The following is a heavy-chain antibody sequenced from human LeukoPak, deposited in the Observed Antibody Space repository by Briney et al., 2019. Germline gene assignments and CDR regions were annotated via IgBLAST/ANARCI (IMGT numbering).Heavy chain of an antibody. V-gene: IGHV3-23*01. CDR2: ISGIGGST. CDR3: AKVRHRDYYDSSGYPHFDY. CDR1: GFTFSSYA. Sequence: GGSLRLSCAASGFTFSSYAMSWVRQAPGKGLEWVSAISGIGGSTYYADSVKGRFTISRDNSKNTLYLQMNSLRAEDTAVYYCAKVRHRDYYDSSGYPHFDYWGQGTLVTVSS. D-gene: IGHD3-22*01. J-gene: IGHJ4*02.